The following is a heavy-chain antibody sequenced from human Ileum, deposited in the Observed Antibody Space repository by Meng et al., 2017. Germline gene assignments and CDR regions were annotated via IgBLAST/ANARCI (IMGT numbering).Heavy chain of an antibody. CDR2: ISPTGETT. Sequence: EVQSVKLGGCLGQRGRSLRLSCAASSFTFNIYSMRGVRNAPGKGLEWVSFISPTGETTYYADSVKGRFTISRDNSKNTLFLQMNSLRAEDTAVYYCATESNFDYCGQGTLVTVSS. V-gene: IGHV3-23*04. CDR3: ATESNFDY. J-gene: IGHJ4*01. CDR1: SFTFNIYS.